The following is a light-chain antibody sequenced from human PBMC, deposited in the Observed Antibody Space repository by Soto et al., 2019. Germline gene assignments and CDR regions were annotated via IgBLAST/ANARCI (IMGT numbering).Light chain of an antibody. J-gene: IGKJ4*01. Sequence: EIVLTQSPGTLSLSPGERATLSCRASQSVVSFLAWYQQKPGQAPRLLMYDVSKRATGIPARFSGSGSGTDFSLTTSSLEPEDFAVYYCQQRINWPLTFGGGTKVEIK. CDR2: DVS. CDR3: QQRINWPLT. CDR1: QSVVSF. V-gene: IGKV3-11*01.